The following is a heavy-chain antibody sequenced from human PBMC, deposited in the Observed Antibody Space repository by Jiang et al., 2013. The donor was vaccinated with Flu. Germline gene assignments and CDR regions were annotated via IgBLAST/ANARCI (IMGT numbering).Heavy chain of an antibody. J-gene: IGHJ3*02. CDR2: IYPGDSDT. V-gene: IGHV5-51*03. D-gene: IGHD2-15*01. CDR3: ASNAPLGYCSGGSCSTPDI. Sequence: GAEVKKPGESLKISCKGSGYSFTNHWIGWVRQMPGKGLEWMGIIYPGDSDTRYSPSFQGQVTISADKSITTAYLQWSSLETSDTAMYYCASNAPLGYCSGGSCSTPDIWGQGTMVTVSS. CDR1: GYSFTNHW.